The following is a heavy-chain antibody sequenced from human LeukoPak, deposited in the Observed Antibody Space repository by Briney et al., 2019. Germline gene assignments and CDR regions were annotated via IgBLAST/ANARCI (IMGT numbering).Heavy chain of an antibody. V-gene: IGHV1-18*01. CDR1: GGTFSSYA. Sequence: ASVKVSCKASGGTFSSYAISWVRQAPGQGLEWMGWISAYNGNTNYAQKLQGRVTMTTDTSTSTAYMELRSLRSDDTAVYYCARVTEGIVGATGPFDIWGQGTMVTVSS. D-gene: IGHD1-26*01. CDR2: ISAYNGNT. CDR3: ARVTEGIVGATGPFDI. J-gene: IGHJ3*02.